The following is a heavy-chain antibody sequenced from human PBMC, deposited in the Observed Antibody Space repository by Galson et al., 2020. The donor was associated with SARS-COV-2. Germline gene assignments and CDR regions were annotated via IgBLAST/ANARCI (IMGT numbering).Heavy chain of an antibody. Sequence: GGSLRLSCAASGFTFSDYYMSWIRQAPGKGLEWVSYISSSGSTIYYADSVKGRFTISRDNAKNSLYLQMNSLRAEDTAVYYCARVPRIKYCSSTSCPGGVDYWGQGTLVTVSS. CDR2: ISSSGSTI. V-gene: IGHV3-11*01. CDR1: GFTFSDYY. D-gene: IGHD2-2*01. CDR3: ARVPRIKYCSSTSCPGGVDY. J-gene: IGHJ4*02.